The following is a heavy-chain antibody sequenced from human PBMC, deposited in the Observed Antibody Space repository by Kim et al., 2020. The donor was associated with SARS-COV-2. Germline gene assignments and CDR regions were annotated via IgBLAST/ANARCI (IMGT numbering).Heavy chain of an antibody. CDR3: TTVSGSSTSCYHWYFDL. D-gene: IGHD2-2*01. CDR2: IKSKTDGGTT. Sequence: GGSLRLSCAASGFTFSNAWMSWVRQAPGKGLEWVGRIKSKTDGGTTDYAAPVKGRFTISRDDSKNTLYLQMNSLKTEDTAVYYCTTVSGSSTSCYHWYFDLWGRGTLVTVSS. J-gene: IGHJ2*01. V-gene: IGHV3-15*01. CDR1: GFTFSNAW.